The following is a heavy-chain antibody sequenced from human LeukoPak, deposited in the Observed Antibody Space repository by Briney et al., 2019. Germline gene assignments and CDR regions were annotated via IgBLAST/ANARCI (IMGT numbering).Heavy chain of an antibody. V-gene: IGHV1-8*02. D-gene: IGHD2-8*02. CDR2: MNPNSGNT. J-gene: IGHJ6*03. Sequence: ASVKVSCKASGYTFTSYDINWVRQATGQGLEWMGWMNPNSGNTGYAQKFQGRVTMTRNTSISTAYMELSSLRSEDTAVYYCARGLVLGYYMDVWGKGTTVTTSS. CDR1: GYTFTSYD. CDR3: ARGLVLGYYMDV.